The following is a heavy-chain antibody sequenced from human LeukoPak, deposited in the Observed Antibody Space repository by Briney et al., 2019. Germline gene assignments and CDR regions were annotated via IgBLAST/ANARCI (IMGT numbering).Heavy chain of an antibody. CDR2: MNIDGSEK. CDR3: AREIVGTHKSRFDP. J-gene: IGHJ5*02. V-gene: IGHV3-7*03. D-gene: IGHD1-26*01. CDR1: GFTFSNYW. Sequence: GGSLRLSCAASGFTFSNYWMGWVRQAPGKRLEWVANMNIDGSEKYYADSVKGRFSISRDNAKNSLYLQMNSLRAEDTAVYYCAREIVGTHKSRFDPWGQGTLVTVSS.